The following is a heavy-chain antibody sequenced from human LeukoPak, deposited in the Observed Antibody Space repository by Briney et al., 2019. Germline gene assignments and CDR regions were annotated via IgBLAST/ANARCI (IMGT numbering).Heavy chain of an antibody. CDR3: ARNHIVTGTYFDS. Sequence: SETLSLTCTVSGDSISSYSWRWVRQPAGKGLEWIGRIYASGYTDYDPSLRSRVTMSVDTSKNQFSLKLTSVTAADTSVFFCARNHIVTGTYFDSWGPGTLVTVSS. J-gene: IGHJ4*02. CDR1: GDSISSYS. D-gene: IGHD2-21*01. CDR2: IYASGYT. V-gene: IGHV4-4*07.